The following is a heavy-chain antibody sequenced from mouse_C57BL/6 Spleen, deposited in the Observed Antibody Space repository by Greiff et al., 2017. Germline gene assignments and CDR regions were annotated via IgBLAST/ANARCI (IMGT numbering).Heavy chain of an antibody. V-gene: IGHV1-15*01. D-gene: IGHD1-1*01. CDR2: IDPETGGT. Sequence: QVQLKESGAELVRPGASVTLSCKASGYTFTDYEMHWVKQTPVHGLEWIGAIDPETGGTAYNQKFKGKAILSADKSSSTAYMELRSLTSEDSAVYYCTRECGSSFLDYWGQGTTLTVSS. J-gene: IGHJ2*01. CDR3: TRECGSSFLDY. CDR1: GYTFTDYE.